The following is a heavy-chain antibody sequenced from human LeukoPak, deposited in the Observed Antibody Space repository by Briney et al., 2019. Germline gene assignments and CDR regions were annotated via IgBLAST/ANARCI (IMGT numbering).Heavy chain of an antibody. D-gene: IGHD5-18*01. V-gene: IGHV1-2*02. CDR2: INPNSGAT. CDR1: GYTFTSHD. J-gene: IGHJ4*02. CDR3: ARERREYSYGSFIGDY. Sequence: ASVKVSCKASGYTFTSHDINWVRQAPGQGLEWMGWINPNSGATNYAQKFQGRVTMTRDTSISTAYMELSRLKSDDTALYYCARERREYSYGSFIGDYWGQGTLVTVSS.